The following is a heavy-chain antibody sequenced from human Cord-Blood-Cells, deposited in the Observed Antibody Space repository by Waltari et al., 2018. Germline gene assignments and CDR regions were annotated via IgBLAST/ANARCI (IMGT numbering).Heavy chain of an antibody. Sequence: QVQLVQSGAEVKKPGSSVKVSCKASGGTFSSYAISWVRQAPGQGLEWMGRIIPILGIANYAQKFQGRVTITADKSTSTAYMELSSLRSEDTAVYYCALDFWSRYYYMDVWGKGTTVTVSS. CDR3: ALDFWSRYYYMDV. CDR2: IIPILGIA. CDR1: GGTFSSYA. D-gene: IGHD3-3*01. V-gene: IGHV1-69*09. J-gene: IGHJ6*03.